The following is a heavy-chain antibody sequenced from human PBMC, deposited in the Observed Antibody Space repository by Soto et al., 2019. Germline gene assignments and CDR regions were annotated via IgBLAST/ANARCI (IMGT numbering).Heavy chain of an antibody. V-gene: IGHV3-48*02. CDR1: GFTFSSYS. J-gene: IGHJ4*02. CDR3: ARDTGNSSRGSYYRNFDY. CDR2: ISSSSSTI. Sequence: GGSLRLSCAASGFTFSSYSMHWVRQAPGKGLEWVSYISSSSSTIYYADSVKGRFTISRDNAKNSLYLQMNSLRDEDTAVYYCARDTGNSSRGSYYRNFDYWGQGTLVTVSS. D-gene: IGHD3-10*01.